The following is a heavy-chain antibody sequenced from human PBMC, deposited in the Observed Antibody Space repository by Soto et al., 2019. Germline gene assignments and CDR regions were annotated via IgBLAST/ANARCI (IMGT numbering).Heavy chain of an antibody. D-gene: IGHD6-13*01. CDR1: GDSISSGDYY. CDR2: IYYSGNT. J-gene: IGHJ4*02. V-gene: IGHV4-30-4*01. CDR3: ARNFKRYSCTQGPREY. Sequence: QVQLRESGPGLVKPSQTLSLTCTASGDSISSGDYYWSWIRQPPGKGLEWIGCIYYSGNTYYNPSLKRRFSITVDTSKNQFTLQLSTVTVADTAVYYCARNFKRYSCTQGPREYWGLGNLVTVSP.